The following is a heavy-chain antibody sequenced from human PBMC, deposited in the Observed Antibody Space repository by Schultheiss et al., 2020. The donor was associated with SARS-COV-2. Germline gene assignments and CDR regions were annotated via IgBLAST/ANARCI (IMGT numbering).Heavy chain of an antibody. Sequence: SVKVSCKASGFTFTSSAVQWVRQARGQRLEWIGWIVVGSGNTNYAQKFQERVTITRDMSTSTAYMELSSLRSEDTAVYYCAILVSSSRGFDYWGQGTLVTVSS. CDR2: IVVGSGNT. D-gene: IGHD6-13*01. CDR3: AILVSSSRGFDY. V-gene: IGHV1-58*01. CDR1: GFTFTSSA. J-gene: IGHJ4*02.